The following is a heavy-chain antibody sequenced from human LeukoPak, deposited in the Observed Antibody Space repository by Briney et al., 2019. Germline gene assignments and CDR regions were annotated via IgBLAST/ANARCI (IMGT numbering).Heavy chain of an antibody. D-gene: IGHD2-2*01. CDR3: ARDQRPAPPGCYYYGMDV. V-gene: IGHV3-7*01. J-gene: IGHJ6*02. CDR2: IKQDGSEK. CDR1: GFTFSSYW. Sequence: GGSLRLSCAASGFTFSSYWMSWVRQAPGKGLEWVANIKQDGSEKYYVGSVKGRFTISRDNAKNSLYLQMNSLRAEDTAVYYCARDQRPAPPGCYYYGMDVWGQGTTVTVSS.